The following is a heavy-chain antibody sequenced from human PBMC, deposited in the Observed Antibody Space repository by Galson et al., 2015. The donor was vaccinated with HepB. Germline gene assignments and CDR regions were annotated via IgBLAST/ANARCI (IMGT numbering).Heavy chain of an antibody. J-gene: IGHJ4*02. CDR3: ARGASIVGATYSDY. V-gene: IGHV1-2*04. D-gene: IGHD1-26*01. CDR2: INPNSGGT. Sequence: SVKVSCKASGYTFTSYDINWVRQAPGQGLEWMGWINPNSGGTNYAQKFQGWVTMTRDTSISTAYMELSRLRSDDTAVYYCARGASIVGATYSDYWGQGTLVTVSS. CDR1: GYTFTSYD.